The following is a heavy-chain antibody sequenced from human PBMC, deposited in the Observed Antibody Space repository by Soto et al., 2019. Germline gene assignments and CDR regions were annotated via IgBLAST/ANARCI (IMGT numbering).Heavy chain of an antibody. J-gene: IGHJ4*02. CDR1: GGSFSGYY. Sequence: SETLSLTCAVYGGSFSGYYWSWIRQPPGKGLEWIGEINHSGSTTYNPSLKSRVTISVDTSKNQFSLKLSSVTAADTAVYYCAKGHKPEYYDFWSGYSFDYWGQGTLVTVSS. D-gene: IGHD3-3*01. CDR3: AKGHKPEYYDFWSGYSFDY. CDR2: INHSGST. V-gene: IGHV4-34*01.